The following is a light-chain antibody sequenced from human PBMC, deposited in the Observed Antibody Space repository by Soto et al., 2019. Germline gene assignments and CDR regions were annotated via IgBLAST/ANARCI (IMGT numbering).Light chain of an antibody. J-gene: IGKJ2*01. V-gene: IGKV1-39*01. CDR3: QQSYITPYT. CDR2: AAS. CDR1: QSTSNY. Sequence: DIQMTQSPSSLSASVGDRVTITCRASQSTSNYVNWYQQKPGKAPKLLIYAASSLQSGVPSRFSGSGAGTDDFTLTVGNLHPEDFATYYCQQSYITPYTFGQGTKLEIK.